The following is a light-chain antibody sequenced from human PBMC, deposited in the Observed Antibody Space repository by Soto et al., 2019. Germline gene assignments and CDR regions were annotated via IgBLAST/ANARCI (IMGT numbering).Light chain of an antibody. CDR1: DSNIGAAYE. J-gene: IGLJ1*01. Sequence: QSVLTQPPSVSGAPGQRVTISCTGTDSNIGAAYEVHWYQQLPGAAPKVLIYGYRYRPSGVPDRFSGSRSDTSASLAITGLQAEDEADYYCQSYDDRLSGYVFGTGTKAPS. CDR2: GYR. V-gene: IGLV1-40*01. CDR3: QSYDDRLSGYV.